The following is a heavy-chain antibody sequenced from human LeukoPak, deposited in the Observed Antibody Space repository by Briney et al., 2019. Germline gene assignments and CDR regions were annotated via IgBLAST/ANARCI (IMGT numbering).Heavy chain of an antibody. Sequence: SETLSLTCAVYGGSFSGYYWSWIRQPPGKGLEWIGEINHSGSTNYNPSLKSRVTISVDTSKNQFSLKLSSVTAADTAVYYCARAPGGAMVTPFDYWGQGTLVTVSS. J-gene: IGHJ4*02. V-gene: IGHV4-34*01. CDR2: INHSGST. CDR3: ARAPGGAMVTPFDY. D-gene: IGHD5-18*01. CDR1: GGSFSGYY.